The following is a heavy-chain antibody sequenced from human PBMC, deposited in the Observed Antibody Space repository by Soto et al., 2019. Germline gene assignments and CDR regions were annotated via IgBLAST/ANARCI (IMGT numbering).Heavy chain of an antibody. CDR3: ARLSYSGGQYYYYGMDV. Sequence: SGPTLVNPTETLTLTCTVSGFSLSNARMGVSWIRQPPGKALEWLARIFSNDEKSYSTSLKSRLTISRDTSKSQVVLTMTNMDPVDTATYYCARLSYSGGQYYYYGMDVWGQGTTVTVSS. CDR2: IFSNDEK. J-gene: IGHJ6*02. V-gene: IGHV2-26*01. CDR1: GFSLSNARMG. D-gene: IGHD2-21*01.